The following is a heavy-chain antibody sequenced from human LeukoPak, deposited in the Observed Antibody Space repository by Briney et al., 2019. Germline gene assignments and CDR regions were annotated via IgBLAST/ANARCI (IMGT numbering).Heavy chain of an antibody. Sequence: GASVKVSCKASGYTFTGYYMHWVRQAPGQGLEWMGIINPSGGSTSYAQKFQGRVTMTRDMSTSTVYMELSSLRSEDTAVYYCARVSFRQLHDYDYWGQGTLVTVSS. CDR1: GYTFTGYY. CDR3: ARVSFRQLHDYDY. CDR2: INPSGGST. D-gene: IGHD5-12*01. V-gene: IGHV1-46*01. J-gene: IGHJ4*02.